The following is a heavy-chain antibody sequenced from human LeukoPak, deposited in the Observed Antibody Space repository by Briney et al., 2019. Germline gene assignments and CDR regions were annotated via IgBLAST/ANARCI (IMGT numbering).Heavy chain of an antibody. Sequence: GGSLRLSCAASGFTFSSYSMNWVRQAPGKGLEWVSSISSSSSYIYYADSVKGRFTISRDNAKNSPYLQMNSLRAEDTAVYYCARDSGLGRFYGMDVWGQGTTVTVSS. D-gene: IGHD3-10*01. CDR1: GFTFSSYS. CDR3: ARDSGLGRFYGMDV. V-gene: IGHV3-21*01. CDR2: ISSSSSYI. J-gene: IGHJ6*02.